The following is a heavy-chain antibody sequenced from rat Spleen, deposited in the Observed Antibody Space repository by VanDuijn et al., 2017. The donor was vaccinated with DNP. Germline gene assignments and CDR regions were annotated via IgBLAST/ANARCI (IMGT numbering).Heavy chain of an antibody. CDR2: VTNAGTT. CDR1: GLSITNNFK. Sequence: EVLLQESGPGLVKPSQSLSLTCSVAGLSITNNFKWTWIRKFPGNKLEWMGYVTNAGTTDYNPSLKSRISITTDTSKNQFLLQVNSMTTEDTATYYCAIQLGVFDYWGQGVPVTVSS. J-gene: IGHJ2*01. D-gene: IGHD4-6*01. V-gene: IGHV3-3*01. CDR3: AIQLGVFDY.